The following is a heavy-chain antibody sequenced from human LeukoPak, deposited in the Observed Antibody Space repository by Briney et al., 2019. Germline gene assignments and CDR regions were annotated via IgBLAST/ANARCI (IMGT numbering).Heavy chain of an antibody. CDR1: GFTFSDHY. Sequence: GGSLRLSCAVSGFTFSDHYMDWVRQAPGKGLEWIGRSRNEGSRYYTDFAACGRGISTLTSDNTRDSLYKKINSERTDDKDVSYCVALLRLIGYGGQGTLVTVSA. D-gene: IGHD2-15*01. CDR3: VALLRLIGY. J-gene: IGHJ4*02. CDR2: SRNEGSRYYT. V-gene: IGHV3-72*01.